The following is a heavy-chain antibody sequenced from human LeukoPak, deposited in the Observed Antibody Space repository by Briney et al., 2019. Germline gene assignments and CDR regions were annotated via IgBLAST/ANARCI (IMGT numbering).Heavy chain of an antibody. Sequence: GGSLRLSCAASAFTFSSYAMSWVRQAPGKGLEWVSIISPGGTSIYYADSVKGRFTISRDNSKNTLYLEMNSLRVEDTAVYYCARRIGSGWYDYWGQGTLVTVSS. CDR2: ISPGGTSI. V-gene: IGHV3-23*01. D-gene: IGHD6-19*01. CDR3: ARRIGSGWYDY. CDR1: AFTFSSYA. J-gene: IGHJ4*02.